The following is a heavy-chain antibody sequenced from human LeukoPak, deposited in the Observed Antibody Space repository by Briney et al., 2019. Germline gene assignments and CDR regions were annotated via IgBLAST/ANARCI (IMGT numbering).Heavy chain of an antibody. D-gene: IGHD6-19*01. Sequence: SVKVSCKASGGTFSSYAISWVRQAPGQGLEWMGRIIPILGIANYAQKFQGRVTITADKSTSTAYMELSSLRSEDTAVYYCARSRQLIAVAGYFDYWGQGTLVTVSS. CDR1: GGTFSSYA. J-gene: IGHJ4*02. CDR2: IIPILGIA. CDR3: ARSRQLIAVAGYFDY. V-gene: IGHV1-69*04.